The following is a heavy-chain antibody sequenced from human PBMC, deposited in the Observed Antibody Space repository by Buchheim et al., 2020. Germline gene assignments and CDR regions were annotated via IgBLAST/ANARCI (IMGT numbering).Heavy chain of an antibody. CDR1: GGSISSYY. CDR2: IYYSGST. J-gene: IGHJ4*02. CDR3: ARDQIGYSYGYFDY. V-gene: IGHV4-59*12. D-gene: IGHD5-18*01. Sequence: QVQLQESGPGLVKPSETLSLTCTVSGGSISSYYWSWIRQPPGKGLEWIGYIYYSGSTNYNPSLKSRVTISVDRSKNQFSLKLSSVTAADTAVYYCARDQIGYSYGYFDYWGQGTL.